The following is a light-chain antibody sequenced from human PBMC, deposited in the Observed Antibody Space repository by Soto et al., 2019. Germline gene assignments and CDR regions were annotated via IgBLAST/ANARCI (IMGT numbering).Light chain of an antibody. V-gene: IGLV2-14*01. Sequence: QSALTQPASISGSPGQSITISCTGTNSDVGGYNYVSWYQQYPGKAPKLMIYDVDNRPSGVSYRFSGSKSGKTASLTISGLQAEDEAEYYCSSYTTGSTVVFGGGTKVTVL. CDR1: NSDVGGYNY. J-gene: IGLJ2*01. CDR3: SSYTTGSTVV. CDR2: DVD.